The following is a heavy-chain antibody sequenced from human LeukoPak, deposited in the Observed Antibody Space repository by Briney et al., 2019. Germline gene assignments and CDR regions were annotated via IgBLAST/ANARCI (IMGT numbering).Heavy chain of an antibody. J-gene: IGHJ2*01. CDR3: ARWQPYWYFDL. Sequence: SETLSLTCTVSGGSISSYYWSWIRQPPGKGLEWIGYIYYSGSTNYNPSLKSRVTISVDTSKNQFSLKLSSVTAADTAVYYCARWQPYWYFDLWGRGTLVTVSS. CDR2: IYYSGST. CDR1: GGSISSYY. V-gene: IGHV4-59*12. D-gene: IGHD2-15*01.